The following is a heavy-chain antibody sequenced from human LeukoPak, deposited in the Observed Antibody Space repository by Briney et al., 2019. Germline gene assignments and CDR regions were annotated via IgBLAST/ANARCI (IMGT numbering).Heavy chain of an antibody. J-gene: IGHJ4*02. D-gene: IGHD2-8*01. CDR3: ARVEYCTKGVCINFDL. V-gene: IGHV1-2*02. CDR1: GYTFTGPY. CDR2: INPNSGGT. Sequence: ASLKVSCKASGYTFTGPYIHWMRQAPGQGLELRGWINPNSGGTKYAQKFQGRVTVTRDTSTSTAYMELSGLRADDTAVYYCARVEYCTKGVCINFDLWGQGTLVTVSS.